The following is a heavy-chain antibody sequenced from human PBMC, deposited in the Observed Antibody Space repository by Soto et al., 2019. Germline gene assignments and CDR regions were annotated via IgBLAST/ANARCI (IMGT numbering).Heavy chain of an antibody. CDR1: GFSFSSSP. J-gene: IGHJ5*02. Sequence: GGSLRLSCAASGFSFSSSPMSWVRQVPGKGLEWISAIRDDGSSVYYVQSVKGRFTISRDNSKNTLYLRMKSLRAEDTALYYCAKVGRKDILTGFDGPFDPWGQGTLVTVSS. D-gene: IGHD3-9*01. CDR2: IRDDGSSV. CDR3: AKVGRKDILTGFDGPFDP. V-gene: IGHV3-23*02.